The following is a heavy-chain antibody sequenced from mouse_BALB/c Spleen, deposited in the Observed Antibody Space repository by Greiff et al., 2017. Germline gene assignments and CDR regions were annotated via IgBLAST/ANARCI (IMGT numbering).Heavy chain of an antibody. CDR1: GYTFSSYW. Sequence: QVQLKESGAELMKPGASVKISCKATGYTFSSYWIEWVKQRPGHGLEWIGEILPGSGSTNYNEKFKGKATFTADTSSNTAYLQLSSLTSEDSAVYYYARKTAKLTGTFAYWGQGTTVTVSA. CDR3: ARKTAKLTGTFAY. D-gene: IGHD4-1*01. CDR2: ILPGSGST. J-gene: IGHJ2*01. V-gene: IGHV1-9*01.